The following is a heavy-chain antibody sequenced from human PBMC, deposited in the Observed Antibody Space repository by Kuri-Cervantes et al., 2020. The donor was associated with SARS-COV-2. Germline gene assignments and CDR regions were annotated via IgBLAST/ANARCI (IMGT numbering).Heavy chain of an antibody. CDR3: AREGSSYDSSGYDAFDI. CDR1: GFTFSDYY. V-gene: IGHV3-11*04. Sequence: GESLKISCAASGFTFSDYYMSWIRQAPGKGLEWVSYISSSGSTIYYADSVKGRFSISRDNAKNSLYLQMNSLRAEDTAVYYCAREGSSYDSSGYDAFDIWGQGTMVTVSS. J-gene: IGHJ3*02. CDR2: ISSSGSTI. D-gene: IGHD3-22*01.